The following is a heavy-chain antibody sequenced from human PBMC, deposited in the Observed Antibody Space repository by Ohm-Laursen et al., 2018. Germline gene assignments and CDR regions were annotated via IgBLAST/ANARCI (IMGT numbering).Heavy chain of an antibody. CDR1: GYTFTSYD. CDR3: AAEITMIPH. Sequence: ASVKVSCKVSGYTFTSYDINWARQATGQGLEWMGWMNPNSGNTGYAQKFQGRVTMTEDTSTDTAYMELSSLRSEDTAVYYCAAEITMIPHWGQGTLVTVSS. V-gene: IGHV1-8*01. J-gene: IGHJ4*02. CDR2: MNPNSGNT. D-gene: IGHD3-22*01.